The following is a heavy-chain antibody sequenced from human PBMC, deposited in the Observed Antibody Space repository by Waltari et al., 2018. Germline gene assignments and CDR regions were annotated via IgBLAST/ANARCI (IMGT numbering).Heavy chain of an antibody. CDR2: IEHSGGRT. CDR3: ARGRGYSYGGQFYFDS. J-gene: IGHJ4*02. D-gene: IGHD5-18*01. CDR1: GLTFSDFY. V-gene: IGHV3-11*01. Sequence: QVQLVESGGGSVKPGGSLRLSCVASGLTFSDFYISWIRQAPGKGWEWSSYIEHSGGRTYYADSVRGRFTISRDNAKNSVSLQMDSLSVDDTGLYYCARGRGYSYGGQFYFDSWGQGILVTVSS.